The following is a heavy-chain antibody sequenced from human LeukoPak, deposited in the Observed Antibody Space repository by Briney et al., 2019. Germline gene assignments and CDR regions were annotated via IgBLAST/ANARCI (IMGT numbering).Heavy chain of an antibody. CDR3: AKDRGDYFDY. CDR1: GFTFSSYG. Sequence: GGSLRLSCAASGFTFSSYGMHWVRQAPGKGLEGVAVIRYDGSNKYYADSVKGRFTISRDNSKNTLYLQMNSLRAEDTAVYYCAKDRGDYFDYWGQGTLVTVSS. J-gene: IGHJ4*02. CDR2: IRYDGSNK. V-gene: IGHV3-30*02.